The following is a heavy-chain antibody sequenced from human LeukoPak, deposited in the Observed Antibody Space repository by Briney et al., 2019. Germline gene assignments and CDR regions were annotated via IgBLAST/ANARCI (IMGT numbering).Heavy chain of an antibody. CDR1: GGSISSYF. V-gene: IGHV4-59*01. J-gene: IGHJ5*01. CDR2: VYYTGST. CDR3: AREAYIGPGTGSWFDL. Sequence: SETLSLTCTVSGGSISSYFWSWIRQPPGKGLEWIGYVYYTGSTYYNPSLKSRVTMSVDTSKNQASLKLSSVTAADTAMYYCAREAYIGPGTGSWFDLWGQGTLVTVSS. D-gene: IGHD6-13*01.